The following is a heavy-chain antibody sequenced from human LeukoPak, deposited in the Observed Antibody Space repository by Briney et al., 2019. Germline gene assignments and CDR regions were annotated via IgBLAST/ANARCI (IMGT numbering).Heavy chain of an antibody. D-gene: IGHD6-6*01. J-gene: IGHJ5*02. V-gene: IGHV4-34*01. CDR3: ARSYSSSSYNWFYP. CDR1: GGSFSGYY. CDR2: TNHSGST. Sequence: SETLSLTCAVYGGSFSGYYWSWIRQPPGKGLEWIGATNHSGSTNYNPSLKSRVTISVDTSKNQLSLRLSSVTAADTAVYYCARSYSSSSYNWFYPWGQGTLVTVSS.